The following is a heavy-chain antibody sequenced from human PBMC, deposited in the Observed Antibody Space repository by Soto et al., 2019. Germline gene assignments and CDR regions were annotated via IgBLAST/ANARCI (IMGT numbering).Heavy chain of an antibody. Sequence: GGSLRLSCAASGFTFSSYAMSWVRQAPGKGLEWVSAISGSGGSTYYADSVKGRFTISRDNSKNTLYLQMNSLRAEDTAVYYCAKDPVAQNYYDSSGFYYFDYWGQGTLVTVSS. CDR2: ISGSGGST. J-gene: IGHJ4*02. V-gene: IGHV3-23*01. D-gene: IGHD3-22*01. CDR1: GFTFSSYA. CDR3: AKDPVAQNYYDSSGFYYFDY.